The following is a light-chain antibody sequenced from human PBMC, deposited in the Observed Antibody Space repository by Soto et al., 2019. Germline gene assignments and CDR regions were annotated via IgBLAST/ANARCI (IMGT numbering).Light chain of an antibody. CDR2: LSF. CDR3: MQALQTPRT. CDR1: QSLLHSNGYNY. V-gene: IGKV2-28*01. J-gene: IGKJ1*01. Sequence: DIVMTQSPLSLPVTPGEPASISCRSSQSLLHSNGYNYLDWYLQKPGQSPQLLIYLSFNRASGVPDRFSGSGSGTDFTLKISRVEAEDVGVYYCMQALQTPRTFGQGTKVEIK.